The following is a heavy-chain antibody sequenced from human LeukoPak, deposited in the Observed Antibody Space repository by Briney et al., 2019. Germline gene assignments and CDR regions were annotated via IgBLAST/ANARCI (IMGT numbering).Heavy chain of an antibody. CDR1: GFTFSDYY. CDR2: ISSSSYT. J-gene: IGHJ6*04. V-gene: IGHV3-11*06. CDR3: ARDRDIVASYGMDV. Sequence: GGSLRLSCAASGFTFSDYYMSWIRQAPGKGLEWVSYISSSSYTNYADSVKGRFTISRDNAKNSLYLQMNSLRAEDTAVYYCARDRDIVASYGMDVWGKGTTVTVSS. D-gene: IGHD2-15*01.